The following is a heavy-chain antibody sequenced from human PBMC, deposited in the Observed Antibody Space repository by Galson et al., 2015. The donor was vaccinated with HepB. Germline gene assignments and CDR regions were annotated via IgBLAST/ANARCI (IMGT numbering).Heavy chain of an antibody. CDR2: ISYDGSNK. V-gene: IGHV3-30-3*01. CDR1: GFTFSSYA. CDR3: ARDRDGYYDFWSGYKGSYYYYGMDV. D-gene: IGHD3-3*01. J-gene: IGHJ6*02. Sequence: SLRLSCAASGFTFSSYAMHWVRQAPGKGLEWVAVISYDGSNKYYADSVEGRFTISKDNSKNTLYLQMNSLRAEDTAVYYCARDRDGYYDFWSGYKGSYYYYGMDVWGQGTTVTVSS.